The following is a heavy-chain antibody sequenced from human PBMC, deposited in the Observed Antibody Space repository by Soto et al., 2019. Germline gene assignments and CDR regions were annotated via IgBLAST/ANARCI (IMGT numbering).Heavy chain of an antibody. V-gene: IGHV4-31*03. D-gene: IGHD2-2*01. Sequence: QVQLQESGPGLVKPSQTLSLTCTVSGGSISSGGYYWSWIRQHPGKGLEWIGYIYHSGTTYYNPSLKRRVTISVDTSKNPFSLKLTSVTAADTAVYYCGRVRGNQLLGWFDPWGQGTLVTVSS. CDR3: GRVRGNQLLGWFDP. CDR2: IYHSGTT. J-gene: IGHJ5*02. CDR1: GGSISSGGYY.